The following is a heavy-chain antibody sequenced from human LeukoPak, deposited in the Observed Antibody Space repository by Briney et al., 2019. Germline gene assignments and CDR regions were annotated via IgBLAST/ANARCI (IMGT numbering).Heavy chain of an antibody. J-gene: IGHJ3*02. CDR2: IYPGDSDT. D-gene: IGHD6-13*01. CDR1: GYSFTSYW. Sequence: GESLKISCKGSGYSFTSYWIGWVRQVPGKGLEWMGIIYPGDSDTRYSPSFQGQVTISADKSISTAYLQWSSLKASDTAMYYCASPSSHSSSWYPVAFDIWGQGTMVTVSS. V-gene: IGHV5-51*01. CDR3: ASPSSHSSSWYPVAFDI.